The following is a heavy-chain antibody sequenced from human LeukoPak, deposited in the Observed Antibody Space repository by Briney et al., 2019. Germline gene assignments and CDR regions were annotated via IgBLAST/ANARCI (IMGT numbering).Heavy chain of an antibody. CDR1: GYTFGRHG. CDR2: ISAYNGNT. D-gene: IGHD4-23*01. Sequence: GASVKVSCKASGYTFGRHGISWVRQAPGQGLEWMGWISAYNGNTNYAQKLQGRVTMTTDTSTSTAYMELRSLRSDDTAVYYCARDLAVVNAFDIWGQGTMVTVSS. CDR3: ARDLAVVNAFDI. J-gene: IGHJ3*02. V-gene: IGHV1-18*01.